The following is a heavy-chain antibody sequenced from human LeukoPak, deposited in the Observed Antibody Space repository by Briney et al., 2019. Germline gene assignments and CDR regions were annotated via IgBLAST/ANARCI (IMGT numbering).Heavy chain of an antibody. D-gene: IGHD1-26*01. CDR3: ARDGVVGAITFDY. CDR2: ISSSSSYI. J-gene: IGHJ4*03. Sequence: GGSLRLSCAASGFTFSSYSMNWVRQAPGKGLEWVSSISSSSSYIYYADSVKGRFTISRDNAKNSLYLQMNSLRAEDTAAYYCARDGVVGAITFDYWGQGTMVTVSS. V-gene: IGHV3-21*01. CDR1: GFTFSSYS.